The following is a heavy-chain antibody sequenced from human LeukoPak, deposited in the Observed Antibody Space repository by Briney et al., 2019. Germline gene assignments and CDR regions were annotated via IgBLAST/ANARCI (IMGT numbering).Heavy chain of an antibody. J-gene: IGHJ3*02. CDR2: INSDGSST. V-gene: IGHV3-74*01. CDR1: GFTLSSYW. CDR3: ARETLINVDAFDI. Sequence: GGSLRLPCAASGFTLSSYWMHWVRQAPGKGLVWVSRINSDGSSTGYADSVKGRFTISRDNAKNTLYLQMNSLRAEDTAVYYCARETLINVDAFDIWGQGTMVTVSS. D-gene: IGHD3-16*01.